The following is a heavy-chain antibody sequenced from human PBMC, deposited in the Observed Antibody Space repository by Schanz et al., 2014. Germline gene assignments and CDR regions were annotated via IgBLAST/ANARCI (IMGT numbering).Heavy chain of an antibody. CDR3: ATENWWTVEK. CDR2: IWYDGNNK. V-gene: IGHV3-33*03. CDR1: GFTFSNYG. Sequence: QVQLVESGGGVVQPGRSLRLSCAASGFTFSNYGLHWVRQAPGKGLEWVTVIWYDGNNKYYADSVKGRFTISRDTAENSVYLQMNSLRAEDTAVYYCATENWWTVEKWGQGTLVTVSS. D-gene: IGHD2-15*01. J-gene: IGHJ4*02.